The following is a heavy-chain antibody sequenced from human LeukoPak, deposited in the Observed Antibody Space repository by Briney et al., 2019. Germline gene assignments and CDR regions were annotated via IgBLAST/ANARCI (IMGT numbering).Heavy chain of an antibody. CDR3: ARPLFCAFDNCGYWLDP. D-gene: IGHD1-20*01. Sequence: GASVKVSCKTSGYTFTKYLIHWVRQAPGQGLDWFGTINPNGDATNYAPSLQGRLTLTQDASTSTVYMELRGLTPDDTAVYYCARPLFCAFDNCGYWLDPWGPGTLVTVSS. CDR2: INPNGDAT. V-gene: IGHV1-46*01. CDR1: GYTFTKYL. J-gene: IGHJ5*02.